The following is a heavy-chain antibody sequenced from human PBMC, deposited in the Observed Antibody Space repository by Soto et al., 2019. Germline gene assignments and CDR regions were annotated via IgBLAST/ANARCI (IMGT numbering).Heavy chain of an antibody. CDR1: GDSVSSNSAA. Sequence: SQTLSLTCAISGDSVSSNSAAWNWIRQSPSRGLEWLGRTYYRSKWYNDYAVSVKSRITINPDTSKNQFSPQLNSVTPEDTAVYYCARIDVAYSSSSHYYYGMDVWGQGTTVTVSS. V-gene: IGHV6-1*01. CDR2: TYYRSKWYN. CDR3: ARIDVAYSSSSHYYYGMDV. D-gene: IGHD6-6*01. J-gene: IGHJ6*02.